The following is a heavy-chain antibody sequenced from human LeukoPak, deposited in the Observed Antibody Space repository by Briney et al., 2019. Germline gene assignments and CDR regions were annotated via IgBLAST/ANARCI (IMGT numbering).Heavy chain of an antibody. J-gene: IGHJ4*02. CDR2: IYYSGST. Sequence: SETLSLTCTVSGGSISSGDYYWSWIRQPPGKGLEWIGYIYYSGSTYYNPSLKSRVTISVDTSKNQFSLKLSSVTAADTAVYYCARVTDSSSWAYFDQWGQGTLVTVSS. D-gene: IGHD6-13*01. CDR3: ARVTDSSSWAYFDQ. CDR1: GGSISSGDYY. V-gene: IGHV4-30-4*02.